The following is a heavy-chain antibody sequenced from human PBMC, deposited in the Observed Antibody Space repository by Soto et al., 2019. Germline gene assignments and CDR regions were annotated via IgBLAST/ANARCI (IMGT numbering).Heavy chain of an antibody. CDR3: ARGVQWLPLSKPTSFDY. CDR1: GGSSSGYY. J-gene: IGHJ4*02. Sequence: SETLSLTCAVYGGSSSGYYWSWIRQPPGKGLEWIGEINHSGSTNYNPSLKSRVTISVDTSKNQFSLKLSSVTAADTAVYYCARGVQWLPLSKPTSFDYWGQGTLVTVSS. CDR2: INHSGST. D-gene: IGHD6-19*01. V-gene: IGHV4-34*01.